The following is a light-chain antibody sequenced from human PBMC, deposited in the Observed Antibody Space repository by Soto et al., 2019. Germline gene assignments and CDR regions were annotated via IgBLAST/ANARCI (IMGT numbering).Light chain of an antibody. V-gene: IGKV2-28*01. CDR3: MQALQSPYT. CDR2: LGS. CDR1: QSLLHSNGYNY. J-gene: IGKJ2*01. Sequence: DIVMTQSPLSLPVTPGEPASISCRSSQSLLHSNGYNYLDWYLQKPGQSPQLLISLGSNRASGVPARFSGSGSATDFTLNIASAEAEDFGFYYCMQALQSPYTFGQGTMLEIK.